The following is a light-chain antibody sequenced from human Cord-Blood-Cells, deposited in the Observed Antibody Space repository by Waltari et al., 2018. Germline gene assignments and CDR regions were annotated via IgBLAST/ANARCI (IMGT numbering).Light chain of an antibody. Sequence: DIVVAQIPLSLSLTPRQPPAICCHSSQGLLHSDGKTYLYWALQKPGQPPQHLIYEVSNRFYGVPDRFSGSGSGTDFTLKISRVGAEDVGVYYCMESIQLSITGGQGTRVEIK. CDR3: MESIQLSIT. J-gene: IGKJ5*01. CDR2: EVS. CDR1: QGLLHSDGKTY. V-gene: IGKV2D-29*01.